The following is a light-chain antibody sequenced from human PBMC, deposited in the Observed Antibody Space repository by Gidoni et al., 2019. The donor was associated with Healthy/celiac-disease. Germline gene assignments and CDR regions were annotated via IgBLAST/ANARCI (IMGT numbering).Light chain of an antibody. V-gene: IGKV3D-15*01. J-gene: IGKJ5*01. CDR2: CAS. CDR3: QQYNNWPPIT. CDR1: QRVSSN. Sequence: EIVLTQSPAPLSVSPGERATLSCRASQRVSSNLAWYQQKPGQAPRLLIYCASTRATGIPARFSGSGSWTEFTLTISSLQSEDFAVYYCQQYNNWPPITFGQGTRLEIK.